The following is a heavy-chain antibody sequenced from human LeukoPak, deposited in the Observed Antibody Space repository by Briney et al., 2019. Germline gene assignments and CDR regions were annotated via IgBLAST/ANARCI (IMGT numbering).Heavy chain of an antibody. CDR3: ARDLQLSPKRRYYFDY. CDR1: GFTFSSYS. CDR2: ISSSSSYI. D-gene: IGHD5-18*01. V-gene: IGHV3-21*01. J-gene: IGHJ4*02. Sequence: GSLRLSCAASGFTFSSYSMKWVRQAPGKGLEWVSSISSSSSYIYYADSVKGRFTISRDNAKNSLYLQMNSLRAEDTAVYYCARDLQLSPKRRYYFDYWGQGTLVTVSS.